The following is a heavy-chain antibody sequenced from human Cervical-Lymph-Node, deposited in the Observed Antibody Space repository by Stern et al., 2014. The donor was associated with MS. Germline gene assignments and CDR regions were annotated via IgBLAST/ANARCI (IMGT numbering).Heavy chain of an antibody. J-gene: IGHJ4*02. CDR1: GGSISSSSYY. CDR2: IYYRGST. V-gene: IGHV4-39*01. CDR3: ARPGIAVAGPFDY. D-gene: IGHD6-19*01. Sequence: QLQLQESGPGLVKPSATLSLTCTVSGGSISSSSYYWGWLRQAPGKGLEGLGSIYYRGSTYYTPSIKCRATIPEDTSKNQSPLNRSSVTAADTAVYYCARPGIAVAGPFDYWGQGTLVTVSS.